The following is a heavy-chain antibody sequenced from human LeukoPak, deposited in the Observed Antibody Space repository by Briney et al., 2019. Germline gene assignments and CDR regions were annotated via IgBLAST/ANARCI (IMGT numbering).Heavy chain of an antibody. Sequence: SETLSLTCTVSGGSISSSSCYWGWIRQPPGKGLEWIGSIYYSGSTYYNPSLKSRVTISVDTSKNQFSLKLSSVTAADTAVYYCAREGCSSTSCYPFFDYWGQGTLVTVSS. CDR3: AREGCSSTSCYPFFDY. CDR1: GGSISSSSCY. D-gene: IGHD2-2*01. V-gene: IGHV4-39*07. J-gene: IGHJ4*02. CDR2: IYYSGST.